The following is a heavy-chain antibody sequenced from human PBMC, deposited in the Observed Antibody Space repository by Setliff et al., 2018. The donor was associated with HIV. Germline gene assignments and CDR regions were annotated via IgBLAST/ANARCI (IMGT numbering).Heavy chain of an antibody. J-gene: IGHJ5*02. CDR2: FYYSGNT. Sequence: PSETLSLTCTVSGDSITSDDYYWTWVRQHPAKGLEWIGFFYYSGNTYYNPSLKSRVTISVDTSKNQFSLKLSSVTAADTAVYYCARLNGSGSPWGQGTLVTVSS. CDR3: ARLNGSGSP. CDR1: GDSITSDDYY. D-gene: IGHD3-10*01. V-gene: IGHV4-30-4*08.